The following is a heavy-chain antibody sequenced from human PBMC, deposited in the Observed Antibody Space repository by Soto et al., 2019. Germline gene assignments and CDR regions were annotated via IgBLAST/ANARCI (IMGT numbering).Heavy chain of an antibody. V-gene: IGHV1-2*02. CDR3: ARQMGYCGGDCRSRRHAFDI. J-gene: IGHJ3*02. D-gene: IGHD2-21*02. Sequence: ASVKVSCKASGYTFTGYYMHWVRQAPGQGLEWMGWINPNSGGTNYAQKFQGRVTMTRDTSISTAYMELSRLRSDDTAVYYCARQMGYCGGDCRSRRHAFDIWGQGTMVTVSS. CDR2: INPNSGGT. CDR1: GYTFTGYY.